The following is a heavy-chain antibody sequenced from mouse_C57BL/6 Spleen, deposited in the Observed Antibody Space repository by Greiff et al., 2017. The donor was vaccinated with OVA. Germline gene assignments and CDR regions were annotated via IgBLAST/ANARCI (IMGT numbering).Heavy chain of an antibody. D-gene: IGHD1-2*01. Sequence: QVQLQQPGAELVRPGSSVKLSCKASGYTFTSYWMDWVKQRPGQGLEWIGNIYPSDSETHYNQKFKDKATLTVDKSSSTAYMQLSSLTSEDSAVYYCARWMLLRPWFAYWGQGTLVTVSA. CDR2: IYPSDSET. CDR3: ARWMLLRPWFAY. V-gene: IGHV1-61*01. J-gene: IGHJ3*01. CDR1: GYTFTSYW.